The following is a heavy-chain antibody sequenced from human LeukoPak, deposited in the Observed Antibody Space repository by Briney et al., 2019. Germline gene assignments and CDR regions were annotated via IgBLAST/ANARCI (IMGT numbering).Heavy chain of an antibody. Sequence: PGGSLRLSCTASGFAFSRYAMNWVRQAPGKGLEWVSGISGSAGSTYYADSVEGRFSISRDNSKNTLYLQMNSLRVEDTAVYYCAKSRGYSAYDFPDYWGQGTLVTVSS. J-gene: IGHJ4*02. CDR1: GFAFSRYA. V-gene: IGHV3-23*01. CDR2: ISGSAGST. D-gene: IGHD5-12*01. CDR3: AKSRGYSAYDFPDY.